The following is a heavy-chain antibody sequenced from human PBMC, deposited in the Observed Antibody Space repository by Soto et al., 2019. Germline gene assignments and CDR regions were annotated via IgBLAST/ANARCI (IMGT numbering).Heavy chain of an antibody. CDR2: ISAYNGNT. Sequence: ASVKVSCKASGYTFASYAICWARQAPGQGLEWMGWISAYNGNTNYAQKLQGRVTMTTDTFTRTAYMEVRSLRSDDTAVYYCAREGTCSSTSCPTYFSFGMDVWGQGTTVTVSS. J-gene: IGHJ6*02. CDR1: GYTFASYA. V-gene: IGHV1-18*01. D-gene: IGHD2-2*01. CDR3: AREGTCSSTSCPTYFSFGMDV.